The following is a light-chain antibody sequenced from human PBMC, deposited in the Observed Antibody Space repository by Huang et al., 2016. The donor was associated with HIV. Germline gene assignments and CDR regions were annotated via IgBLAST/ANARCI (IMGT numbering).Light chain of an antibody. CDR1: QSVSRN. Sequence: IVMTQSPGTLSVSPGERATLSCRSSQSVSRNLAWYQQKPGQAPSRLIYGASTRATGIPARFSGIGSGTEFTLTISSLQSEDFAVYYCQQYNNWPPKVTFGGGTKVEIK. CDR2: GAS. J-gene: IGKJ4*01. CDR3: QQYNNWPPKVT. V-gene: IGKV3-15*01.